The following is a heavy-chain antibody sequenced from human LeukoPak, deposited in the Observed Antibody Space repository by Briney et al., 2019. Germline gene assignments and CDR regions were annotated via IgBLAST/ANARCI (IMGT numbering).Heavy chain of an antibody. CDR3: AREIVVVPASPNRYYYYYGMDV. J-gene: IGHJ6*02. CDR1: GGSISDYY. CDR2: FYTSGST. Sequence: SETLSLICTVSGGSISDYYWSWIRQPAGKGLEWIGRFYTSGSTNYNPSLKSRVTMSVDTSKNQFSLRLSSVTAADTAVYYCAREIVVVPASPNRYYYYYGMDVWGQGTTVTVSS. V-gene: IGHV4-4*07. D-gene: IGHD2-2*01.